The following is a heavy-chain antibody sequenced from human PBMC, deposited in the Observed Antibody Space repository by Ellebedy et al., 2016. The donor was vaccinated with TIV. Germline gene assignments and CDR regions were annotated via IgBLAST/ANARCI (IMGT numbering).Heavy chain of an antibody. Sequence: SETLSLTXGVSGGSFSTYYWIWVRQPPGKGLEWIAAIDDSGSTNYSPSLRSRATMSIDTSKNQFSLKLSSVTAADTAVYYCARGRLYNYIWGTSAPYYWGQGTLVTVSS. J-gene: IGHJ4*02. V-gene: IGHV4-34*01. D-gene: IGHD3-16*01. CDR3: ARGRLYNYIWGTSAPYY. CDR2: IDDSGST. CDR1: GGSFSTYY.